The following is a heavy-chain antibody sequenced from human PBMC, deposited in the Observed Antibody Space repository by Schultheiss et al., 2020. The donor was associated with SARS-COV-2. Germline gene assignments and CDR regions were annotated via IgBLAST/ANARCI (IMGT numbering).Heavy chain of an antibody. J-gene: IGHJ5*02. CDR2: INTGNGNT. Sequence: ASVKVSCKASGYTFTSYGISWVRQAPGQGLEWMGWINTGNGNTKYSQKFQGRVTITRDTSASTAYMELSSLRSEDTAVYYCARDTRDYQTSVNGFDPWGQGTLVTVSS. V-gene: IGHV1-3*04. D-gene: IGHD4-11*01. CDR1: GYTFTSYG. CDR3: ARDTRDYQTSVNGFDP.